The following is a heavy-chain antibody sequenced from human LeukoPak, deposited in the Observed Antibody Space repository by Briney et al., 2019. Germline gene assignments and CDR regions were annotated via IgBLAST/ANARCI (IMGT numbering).Heavy chain of an antibody. D-gene: IGHD2-15*01. CDR3: AREGVVVVVAATLGGAGYYYYGMDV. J-gene: IGHJ6*02. CDR1: GYTFTSYG. CDR2: ISAYNGNT. Sequence: ASVKVSCKASGYTFTSYGIRWVRQAPGQGLEWMGWISAYNGNTNYAQKLQGRVTMTTDTSTSTAYMELRSLRSDDTAVYYCAREGVVVVVAATLGGAGYYYYGMDVWGQGTTVTVSS. V-gene: IGHV1-18*01.